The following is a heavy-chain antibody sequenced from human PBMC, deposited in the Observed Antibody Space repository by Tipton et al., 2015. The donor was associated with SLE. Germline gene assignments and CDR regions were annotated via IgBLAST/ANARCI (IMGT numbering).Heavy chain of an antibody. V-gene: IGHV3-9*01. CDR2: ISWNSGNI. Sequence: RSLRLSCAASGFTFDDYAMHWVRQAPGKGLEWVSGISWNSGNIDYADSVKGRFTISRDNAKNSLYLQMNSLRAEDTAMYYCAKDPTMVQGVIMGGEFDYWGQGTLVTVSS. CDR1: GFTFDDYA. J-gene: IGHJ4*02. CDR3: AKDPTMVQGVIMGGEFDY. D-gene: IGHD3-10*01.